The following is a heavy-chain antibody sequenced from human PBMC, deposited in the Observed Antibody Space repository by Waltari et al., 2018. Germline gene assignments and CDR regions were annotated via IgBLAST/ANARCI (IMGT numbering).Heavy chain of an antibody. CDR3: ASYDFWSGYSYFDY. Sequence: QLQLQESGPGLVKPSETLSLTCTVSGCSISSSSYYWGWIRQPPGKGLAWIGSIYYSGSTYYNPSLKSRVTISVDTSKNQFSLKLSSVTAADTAVYYCASYDFWSGYSYFDYWGQGTLVTVSS. CDR2: IYYSGST. D-gene: IGHD3-3*01. CDR1: GCSISSSSYY. V-gene: IGHV4-39*01. J-gene: IGHJ4*02.